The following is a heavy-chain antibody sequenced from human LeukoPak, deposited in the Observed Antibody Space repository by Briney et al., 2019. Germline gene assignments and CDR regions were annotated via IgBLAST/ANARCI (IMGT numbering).Heavy chain of an antibody. J-gene: IGHJ4*02. D-gene: IGHD3-10*01. V-gene: IGHV3-53*01. Sequence: GGSLRLSCAASGFTVSSNYMSWVRQAPGKGLEWVSVIYSGGSTYYADSVKGRFTISRDNAKNSLYLQMNSLRAEDTAVYYCAREVVNKNTYYYGSGSYMDYWGQGTLVTVSS. CDR1: GFTVSSNY. CDR3: AREVVNKNTYYYGSGSYMDY. CDR2: IYSGGST.